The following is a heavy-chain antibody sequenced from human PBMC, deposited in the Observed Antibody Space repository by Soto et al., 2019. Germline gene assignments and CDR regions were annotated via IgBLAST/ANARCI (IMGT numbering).Heavy chain of an antibody. CDR1: GYRFTSYW. D-gene: IGHD3-22*01. CDR3: ARKDKSGYFNWFDP. Sequence: GESLKISCRTSGYRFTSYWIAWVRQMPGKGLEWMGIIFPSDSDTRYSPSFQGQVTISADRSTSTVFLQWASLKASDTAVYFCARKDKSGYFNWFDPWGQGTLVTVS. J-gene: IGHJ5*02. V-gene: IGHV5-51*01. CDR2: IFPSDSDT.